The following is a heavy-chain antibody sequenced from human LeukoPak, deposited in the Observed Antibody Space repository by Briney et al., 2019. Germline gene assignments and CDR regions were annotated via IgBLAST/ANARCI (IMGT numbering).Heavy chain of an antibody. CDR1: GFTFTDYW. D-gene: IGHD1-26*01. J-gene: IGHJ4*02. Sequence: GGSLRLSCAAYGFTFTDYWMTWVRQVPGKGLEWVANIQRGGSESYYVDSVKGRFTISRENAKNSLYLQMDSLRVEDTAVYYCARVGTWELQRVFDYWGQGTPVTVSS. V-gene: IGHV3-7*01. CDR2: IQRGGSES. CDR3: ARVGTWELQRVFDY.